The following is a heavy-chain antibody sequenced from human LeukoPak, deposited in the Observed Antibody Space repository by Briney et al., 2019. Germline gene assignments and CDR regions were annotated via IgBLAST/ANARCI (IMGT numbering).Heavy chain of an antibody. CDR3: ARLGGSYALSWFDP. J-gene: IGHJ5*02. Sequence: SETLSLTCAVSGGSISSNSYYWGWIRQPPGTGLEWIGEINHSGSTNYNPSLKSRVTISVDTSKNQFSLKLSSVTAADTAVYYCARLGGSYALSWFDPWGQGTLVTVSS. CDR1: GGSISSNSYY. CDR2: INHSGST. D-gene: IGHD1-26*01. V-gene: IGHV4-39*07.